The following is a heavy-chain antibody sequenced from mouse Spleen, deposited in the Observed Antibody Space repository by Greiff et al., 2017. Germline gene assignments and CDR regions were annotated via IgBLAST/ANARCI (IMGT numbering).Heavy chain of an antibody. J-gene: IGHJ3*01. Sequence: EVKLMESGGGLVKPGGSLKLSCAASGFTFSDYYMYWVRQTPEKRLEWVATISDGGSYTYYPDSVKGRFTISRDNAKNNLYLQMSSLKSEDTAMYYCARDRSYYGKGFAYWGQGTLVTVSA. CDR1: GFTFSDYY. CDR3: ARDRSYYGKGFAY. D-gene: IGHD2-1*01. V-gene: IGHV5-4*02. CDR2: ISDGGSYT.